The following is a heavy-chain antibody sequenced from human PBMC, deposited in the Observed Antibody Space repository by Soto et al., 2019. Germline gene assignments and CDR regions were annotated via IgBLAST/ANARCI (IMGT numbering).Heavy chain of an antibody. J-gene: IGHJ4*02. Sequence: PSETLSLTCTVSGGSISSYYWSWIRQPPGKGLEWIGYIYYSGSTNYNPSLKSRVTISVDTSKNQFSLKLSSVTAADTAVYYCARDRSGRGPPFFDYWGQGTLVTSPQ. CDR1: GGSISSYY. D-gene: IGHD3-10*01. CDR3: ARDRSGRGPPFFDY. CDR2: IYYSGST. V-gene: IGHV4-59*01.